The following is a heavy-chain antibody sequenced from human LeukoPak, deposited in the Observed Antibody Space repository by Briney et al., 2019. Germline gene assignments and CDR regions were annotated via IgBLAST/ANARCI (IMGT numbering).Heavy chain of an antibody. J-gene: IGHJ4*02. CDR2: ISAYNGNT. D-gene: IGHD3-22*01. V-gene: IGHV1-18*04. CDR3: ARGNYYDSSGYYGGYYFDY. Sequence: ASVKVSCKASGYTFTGYYLHWVRQAPGQGLEWMGWISAYNGNTNYAQKLQGRVTMTTDTSTSTAYMELRSLRSDDTAVYYCARGNYYDSSGYYGGYYFDYWGQGTLVTVSS. CDR1: GYTFTGYY.